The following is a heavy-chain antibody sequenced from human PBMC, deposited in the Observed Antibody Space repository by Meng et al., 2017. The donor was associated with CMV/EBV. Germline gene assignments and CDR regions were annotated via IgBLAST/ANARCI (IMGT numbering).Heavy chain of an antibody. CDR3: ARDQNWFDP. Sequence: GESLKISCAASGFTVSSNYMSWVRQAPGKGLEWVSVIYSGGSTYYADSVKGRFTISRDNSKNTLYLQMNSLRAEDTAVYYCARDQNWFDPWGQGTLVTVSS. V-gene: IGHV3-66*02. CDR2: IYSGGST. J-gene: IGHJ5*02. CDR1: GFTVSSNY.